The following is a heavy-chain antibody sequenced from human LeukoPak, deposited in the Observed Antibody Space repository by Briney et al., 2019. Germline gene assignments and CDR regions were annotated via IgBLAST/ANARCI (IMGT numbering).Heavy chain of an antibody. V-gene: IGHV3-74*01. D-gene: IGHD6-19*01. CDR2: INTDGNDT. CDR1: GFTFSKYW. Sequence: PGGSLRLSCAASGFTFSKYWMLWVRQAPGKGLESVSRINTDGNDTTYADSVKGRFNVSRDNPDNTMFLQMNSVRDEDTAVYYCATKQWLAPPPDSWGQGTPVTVSS. J-gene: IGHJ4*02. CDR3: ATKQWLAPPPDS.